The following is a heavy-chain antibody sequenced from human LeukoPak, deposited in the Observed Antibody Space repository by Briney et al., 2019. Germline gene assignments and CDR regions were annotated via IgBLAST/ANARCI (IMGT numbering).Heavy chain of an antibody. D-gene: IGHD4-11*01. CDR3: AKDAQRGFDYSNSLEY. CDR2: IWSDGSNK. V-gene: IGHV3-33*06. J-gene: IGHJ4*02. Sequence: GGSLRLSCAASGFTFSDYWMTWVRQAPGKGLEWVAVIWSDGSNKYYGDSVKGRFIIYRDDSQNTVYLQMNSLRAEDTAVYYCAKDAQRGFDYSNSLEYWGQGSLVTVSS. CDR1: GFTFSDYW.